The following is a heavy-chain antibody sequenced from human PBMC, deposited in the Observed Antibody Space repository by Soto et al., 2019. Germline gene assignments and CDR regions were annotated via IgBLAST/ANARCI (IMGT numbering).Heavy chain of an antibody. J-gene: IGHJ4*02. CDR2: IKSDGSST. CDR1: GFTFSRHW. V-gene: IGHV3-74*01. D-gene: IGHD6-6*01. Sequence: HPGGSLRLSCAASGFTFSRHWMHWVRQDPGKGLVWVARIKSDGSSTAYADSVKGRFTISRDNAKNTLYLQMNSLRVEDTALFYFARVRPEVLNPTDHPMFDYWGQGTLVTVSS. CDR3: ARVRPEVLNPTDHPMFDY.